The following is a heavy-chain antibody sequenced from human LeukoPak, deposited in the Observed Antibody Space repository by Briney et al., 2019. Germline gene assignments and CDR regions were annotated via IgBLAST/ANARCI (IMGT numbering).Heavy chain of an antibody. D-gene: IGHD1-14*01. V-gene: IGHV4-59*01. CDR2: IFHTGSS. CDR1: GFTFRSYA. Sequence: GSLRLSCAASGFTFRSYAMTWVRQAPGKGLEWIGYIFHTGSSSQNPSLKSRVTISLDTSKNQFSLKLTSVTAADTAVYYCASGDPGGPNDYWGQGALVTVSS. J-gene: IGHJ4*02. CDR3: ASGDPGGPNDY.